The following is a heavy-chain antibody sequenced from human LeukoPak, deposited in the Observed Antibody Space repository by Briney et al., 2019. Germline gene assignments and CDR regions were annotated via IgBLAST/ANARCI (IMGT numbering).Heavy chain of an antibody. V-gene: IGHV1-2*06. CDR2: INPNSDGT. D-gene: IGHD3-22*01. J-gene: IGHJ4*02. Sequence: ASVKVSCKASGYTFTGDYIHWVRQAPGQGLEWMGRINPNSDGTDYAQRFQGRVTLTRDTSISTAYMDLSRLTSDDTAVYFCARVELTTGPRYFDSWGQGTLVTVSS. CDR1: GYTFTGDY. CDR3: ARVELTTGPRYFDS.